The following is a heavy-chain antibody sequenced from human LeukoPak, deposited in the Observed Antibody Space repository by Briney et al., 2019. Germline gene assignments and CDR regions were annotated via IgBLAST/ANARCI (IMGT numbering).Heavy chain of an antibody. J-gene: IGHJ4*02. D-gene: IGHD5-12*01. CDR2: ISGSGGST. V-gene: IGHV3-23*01. CDR3: AKDYGSGYPPYYFDY. CDR1: GFTFSSYA. Sequence: PGESLRLSCAASGFTFSSYAMSWVRQAPGKGLEWVSAISGSGGSTYYADSVKGRFTISRDNSKNTLYLQMNSLRAEDTAVYYCAKDYGSGYPPYYFDYWGQGTLVTVSS.